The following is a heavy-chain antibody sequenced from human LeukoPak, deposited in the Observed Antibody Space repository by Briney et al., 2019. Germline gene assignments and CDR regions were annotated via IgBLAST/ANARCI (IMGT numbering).Heavy chain of an antibody. CDR3: AKDLPIVAKPNVDTAMVTGY. CDR2: ISGSGGST. Sequence: GGSLRLSCAASGFTFSSYAMSWVRQAPGKGLEWVSAISGSGGSTYYADSVKGRFTISRDNSKNTLYLQRNSLRAEDTAVYYCAKDLPIVAKPNVDTAMVTGYWGQGTLVTVSS. J-gene: IGHJ4*02. V-gene: IGHV3-23*01. D-gene: IGHD5-18*01. CDR1: GFTFSSYA.